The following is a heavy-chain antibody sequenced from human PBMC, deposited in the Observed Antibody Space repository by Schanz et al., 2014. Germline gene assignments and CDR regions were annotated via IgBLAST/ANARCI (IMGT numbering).Heavy chain of an antibody. D-gene: IGHD1-7*01. J-gene: IGHJ4*02. Sequence: QVQLQESGPGLVKPSETLSLTCTISGVSITNNYWAWVRRPPGKGLEWIGEVNHGGYTNYNPSLRSRVTVSVDMSKKQFSLRRSSVTAADTAAYYCATWSGTRLFHNWGQGTLVTVSS. CDR1: GVSITNNY. CDR3: ATWSGTRLFHN. CDR2: VNHGGYT. V-gene: IGHV4-59*12.